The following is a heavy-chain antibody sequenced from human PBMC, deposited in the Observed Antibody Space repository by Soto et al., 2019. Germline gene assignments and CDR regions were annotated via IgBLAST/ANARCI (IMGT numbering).Heavy chain of an antibody. D-gene: IGHD6-25*01. J-gene: IGHJ5*02. V-gene: IGHV5-10-1*01. CDR2: IDPSDSYS. CDR3: ARLSSGNWFDP. CDR1: GYSFTNYW. Sequence: GESLKISCKGSGYSFTNYWMSWVRQLPGKGLEWMGRIDPSDSYSDYSPSLQGHVTISVDKSINTAYLQWSSLKASDTALYYCARLSSGNWFDPWGQGTLVTVSS.